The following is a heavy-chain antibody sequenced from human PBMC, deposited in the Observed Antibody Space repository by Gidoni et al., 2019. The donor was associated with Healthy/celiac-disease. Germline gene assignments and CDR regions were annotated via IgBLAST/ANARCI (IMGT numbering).Heavy chain of an antibody. V-gene: IGHV4-59*01. CDR3: ARGRNYDSSGYPGPYNWFDP. CDR2: IYYSGST. Sequence: GLEWIGYIYYSGSTNYNPSLKSRVTISVDTSKNQCSLKLSSVTAADTAVYYCARGRNYDSSGYPGPYNWFDPWGQGTLVTVSS. J-gene: IGHJ5*02. D-gene: IGHD3-22*01.